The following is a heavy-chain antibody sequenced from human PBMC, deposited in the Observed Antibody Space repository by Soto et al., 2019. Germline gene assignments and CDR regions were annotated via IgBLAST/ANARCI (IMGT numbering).Heavy chain of an antibody. CDR1: GFSFSSYG. CDR3: AKSVYNWNDGFFDY. CDR2: ISYDGNNK. D-gene: IGHD1-1*01. V-gene: IGHV3-30*18. Sequence: GGSLRLSCAASGFSFSSYGMDWVRQAPGKGLQWVAVISYDGNNKYYADSVKGRFTISRDNSKNTLYLQMNSLRAEDTAVYYCAKSVYNWNDGFFDYWGQGTLVTVSS. J-gene: IGHJ4*02.